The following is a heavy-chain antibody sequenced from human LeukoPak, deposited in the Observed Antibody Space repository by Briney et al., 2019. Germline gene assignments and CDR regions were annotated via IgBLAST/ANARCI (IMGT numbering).Heavy chain of an antibody. V-gene: IGHV1-18*01. Sequence: ASVKVSCKSSRYTFTRYGISWVRQAPGPGLQWLGWICDCYGNTNYAQKFRDRVTMSTDTTTATAYLDVRSLTSNDTDVYYCARDHSNWNYAPDFWGQGTLVIVSS. CDR1: RYTFTRYG. CDR3: ARDHSNWNYAPDF. CDR2: ICDCYGNT. D-gene: IGHD1-7*01. J-gene: IGHJ4*02.